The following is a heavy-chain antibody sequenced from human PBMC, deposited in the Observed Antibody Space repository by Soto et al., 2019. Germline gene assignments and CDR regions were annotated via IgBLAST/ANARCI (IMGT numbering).Heavy chain of an antibody. Sequence: QVQLQESGPGLVKPSGTLSLTCAVSGGSVSGSNWWSWVRQSPGKGLEWMGEIYHSGSAHYDPSLKSRATISLDKSNNQFSLRLTSVTAADTAVYYCARVPCVVVSADDAFDIWGPGTRVIVSS. CDR3: ARVPCVVVSADDAFDI. J-gene: IGHJ3*02. CDR1: GGSVSGSNW. CDR2: IYHSGSA. D-gene: IGHD2-21*02. V-gene: IGHV4-4*02.